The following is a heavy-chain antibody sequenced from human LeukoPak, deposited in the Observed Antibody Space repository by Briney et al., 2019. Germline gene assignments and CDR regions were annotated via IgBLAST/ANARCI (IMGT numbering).Heavy chain of an antibody. CDR3: AKEGSTVVTLMAFDI. D-gene: IGHD4-23*01. V-gene: IGHV3-23*01. CDR1: GFTFSSYA. CDR2: IYTGGST. Sequence: PGGSLRLSCAASGFTFSSYAMSWVRQAPGKGLEWVSAIYTGGSTYYAGSVKGRFTISRDNSKNTLYLQMNSLRAEDTAVYYCAKEGSTVVTLMAFDIWGQGTMVTVSS. J-gene: IGHJ3*02.